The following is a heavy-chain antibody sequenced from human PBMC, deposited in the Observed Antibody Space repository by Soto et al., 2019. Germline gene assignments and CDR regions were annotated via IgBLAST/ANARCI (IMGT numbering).Heavy chain of an antibody. J-gene: IGHJ5*02. D-gene: IGHD2-15*01. V-gene: IGHV4-39*01. Sequence: SETLSLTCTVSGGSISSSSYYWGWIRQPPGKGLEWIGSIYYSGSTYYHPSLKSRVTISVDTSKNQFSLKLSSVTAANTAVYYCARQRAKLKNWFDPWGQGTLVTVSS. CDR2: IYYSGST. CDR1: GGSISSSSYY. CDR3: ARQRAKLKNWFDP.